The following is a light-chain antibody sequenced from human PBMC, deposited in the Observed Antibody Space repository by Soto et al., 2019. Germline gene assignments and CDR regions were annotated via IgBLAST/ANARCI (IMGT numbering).Light chain of an antibody. CDR1: SSDVGGYNY. CDR3: SSYAGSRVV. J-gene: IGLJ2*01. Sequence: QSALTQPPSASGSPGQSVTISCTGTSSDVGGYNYVSWYQQHPGKAPKLMIYEVSKRPSGVPDRFSGSKSGNTASLTVSGLQAADDADYYYSSYAGSRVVFGGGTKLTVL. CDR2: EVS. V-gene: IGLV2-8*01.